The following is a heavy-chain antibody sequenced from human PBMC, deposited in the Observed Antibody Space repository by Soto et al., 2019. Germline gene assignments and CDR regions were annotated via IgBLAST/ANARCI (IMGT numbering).Heavy chain of an antibody. D-gene: IGHD1-26*01. V-gene: IGHV1-69*01. CDR1: GGTFSSYS. J-gene: IGHJ4*02. CDR3: ARDGGRHSGGIDY. CDR2: IIPIFGTA. Sequence: QVQLVQSGAEVKKPVSSVTVSCKASGGTFSSYSINWVRQAPGQGLEWMGEIIPIFGTANYAQKFQGRVTITADESTSTAYMELSSLRSEDTAVYYCARDGGRHSGGIDYWGQGTLVTVSS.